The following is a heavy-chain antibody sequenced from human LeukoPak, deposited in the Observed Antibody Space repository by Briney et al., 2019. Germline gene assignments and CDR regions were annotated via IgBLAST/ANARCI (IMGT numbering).Heavy chain of an antibody. J-gene: IGHJ5*01. CDR3: TRGRRFCGGDCHSWFDS. Sequence: PGGSLRLSCAASGFTFSSYEVNWVRQAPGKGLEWVSYISSSGSTIYYADSLRGRFTISRDSAMDSVSLQMDSLRAEDTAVYYCTRGRRFCGGDCHSWFDSWGQGTLVTVSS. D-gene: IGHD2-21*02. V-gene: IGHV3-48*03. CDR2: ISSSGSTI. CDR1: GFTFSSYE.